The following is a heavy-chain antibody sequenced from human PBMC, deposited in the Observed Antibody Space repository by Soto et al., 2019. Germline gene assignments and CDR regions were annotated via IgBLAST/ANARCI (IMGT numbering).Heavy chain of an antibody. D-gene: IGHD6-13*01. CDR1: GFSFRNYA. V-gene: IGHV3-23*01. J-gene: IGHJ4*02. CDR3: AKQVTSGTALCDY. CDR2: ISESGGTI. Sequence: EVQLLESGGDLVQPGGSLRLSCAASGFSFRNYAMGWARQAPGKGLEWVSVISESGGTIYYADSVKGRFTISRDNSKNALYLQMHSLRAEDTAVYYCAKQVTSGTALCDYWGQGSMVTVSS.